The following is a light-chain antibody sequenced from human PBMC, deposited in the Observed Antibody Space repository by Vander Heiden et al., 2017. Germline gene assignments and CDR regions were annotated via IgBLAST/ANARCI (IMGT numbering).Light chain of an antibody. CDR2: DNY. CDR1: SPNIGNNY. J-gene: IGLJ1*01. CDR3: GTWDASLSAYV. V-gene: IGLV1-51*01. Sequence: QSVLPQPPSMSAAPGQKVTIPCSGSSPNIGNNYVSWYQHLPGAAPQLLIYDNYKRPSGIPDRFSGSKSGTSATLGIAGLQTGDEADYYCGTWDASLSAYVFGTGTKVTVL.